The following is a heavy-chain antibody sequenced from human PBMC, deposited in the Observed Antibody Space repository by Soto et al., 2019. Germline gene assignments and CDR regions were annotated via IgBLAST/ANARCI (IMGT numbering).Heavy chain of an antibody. D-gene: IGHD6-19*01. V-gene: IGHV6-1*01. Sequence: PSQTLSLTCAISVYSVSSNSAAWNWIRQSPSRGLECLGRTYYRSKWYNDYAVSVKSRITINPDTSKNQFSLQLNSVTPEDTAVYYCAREREYSSGWWLFDYWGKGKLVTVSS. CDR3: AREREYSSGWWLFDY. J-gene: IGHJ4*02. CDR1: VYSVSSNSAA. CDR2: TYYRSKWYN.